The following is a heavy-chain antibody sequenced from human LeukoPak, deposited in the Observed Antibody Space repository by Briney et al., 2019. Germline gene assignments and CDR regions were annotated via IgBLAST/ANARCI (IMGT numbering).Heavy chain of an antibody. CDR3: AKDSSSWPSDAFDI. Sequence: GGSLRLSCAASGFTFDDYAMHWVRQAPAKGLEWVSGISWNSGSIGYADSVKGRFTISRDNAKNSLYLQMNSLRAEDMALYYCAKDSSSWPSDAFDIWGQGTMVTVSS. CDR1: GFTFDDYA. D-gene: IGHD6-13*01. V-gene: IGHV3-9*03. CDR2: ISWNSGSI. J-gene: IGHJ3*02.